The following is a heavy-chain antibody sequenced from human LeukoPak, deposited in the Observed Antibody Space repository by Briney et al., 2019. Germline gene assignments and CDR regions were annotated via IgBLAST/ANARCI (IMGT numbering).Heavy chain of an antibody. CDR1: GYTFTSYG. CDR3: ARAAYYYDSSGYYYGLSDY. J-gene: IGHJ4*02. V-gene: IGHV1-18*01. D-gene: IGHD3-22*01. CDR2: ISAYNGNT. Sequence: ASVKVSCTASGYTFTSYGISWVRQAPGQGLEWMGWISAYNGNTNYAQKLQGRVTMTTDTSTSTAYMELRSLRSDDTAVYYCARAAYYYDSSGYYYGLSDYWGQGTLVTVSS.